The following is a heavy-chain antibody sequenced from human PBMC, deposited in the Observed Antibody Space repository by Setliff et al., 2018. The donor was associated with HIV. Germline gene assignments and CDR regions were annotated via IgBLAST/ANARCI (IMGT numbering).Heavy chain of an antibody. CDR3: AREGSPIYYFDY. CDR1: GYTFTSHY. CDR2: INVNNDAT. V-gene: IGHV1-2*02. J-gene: IGHJ4*02. Sequence: ASVKVSCKASGYTFTSHYIHWVRQAPGQGLEWMGWINVNNDATNYAQKFQGRVSMTRDTSISTAYMELRSLTSDDTAVYYCAREGSPIYYFDYWSQGTLVTAPQ. D-gene: IGHD3-10*01.